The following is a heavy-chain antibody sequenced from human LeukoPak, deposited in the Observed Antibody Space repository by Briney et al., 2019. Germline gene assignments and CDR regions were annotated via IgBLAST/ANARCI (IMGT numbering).Heavy chain of an antibody. J-gene: IGHJ4*02. D-gene: IGHD3-10*02. CDR3: AREELTMFGGFDY. CDR1: GFTSSRFW. Sequence: QTGGSLRLSCAASGFTSSRFWMSWVRQAAGKGLEWVANIKQDGSEKYYVDSVKGRFTISRDNAKNSLYLQMNSLRAEDTAVYYCAREELTMFGGFDYWGQGTLVTVSS. CDR2: IKQDGSEK. V-gene: IGHV3-7*01.